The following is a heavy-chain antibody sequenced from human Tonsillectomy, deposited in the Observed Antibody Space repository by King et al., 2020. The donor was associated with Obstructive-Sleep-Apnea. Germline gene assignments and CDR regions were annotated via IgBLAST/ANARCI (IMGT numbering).Heavy chain of an antibody. Sequence: VQLVESGGGLVKPGGSLRLSCAASGFTFSSYSMNWVRQAPGKGLEWVSSISSSSSYIYYADSVKGRFTISRDNAKNSLYLQMNSLRAEDTAVYYCAGDDGWDDSSGYYPFHFDYWGQGTLVTVSS. D-gene: IGHD3-22*01. V-gene: IGHV3-21*01. CDR1: GFTFSSYS. CDR2: ISSSSSYI. J-gene: IGHJ4*02. CDR3: AGDDGWDDSSGYYPFHFDY.